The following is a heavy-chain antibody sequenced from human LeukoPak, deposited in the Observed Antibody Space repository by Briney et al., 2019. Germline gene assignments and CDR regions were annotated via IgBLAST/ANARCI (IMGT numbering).Heavy chain of an antibody. Sequence: GGSLRLSCAGSGFAFTDYYMTWIGQAPGKGLEWVSYISSSGSYTNYADSVKGRFTTSRDNAKNSLYLQMNSLRAEDTALYYCARGGYCSSTSCYWFDPWGQGTLVTVSS. D-gene: IGHD2-2*01. CDR1: GFAFTDYY. CDR3: ARGGYCSSTSCYWFDP. CDR2: ISSSGSYT. V-gene: IGHV3-11*05. J-gene: IGHJ5*02.